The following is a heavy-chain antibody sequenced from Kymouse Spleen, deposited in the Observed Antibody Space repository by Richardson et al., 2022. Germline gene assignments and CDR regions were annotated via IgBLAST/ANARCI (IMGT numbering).Heavy chain of an antibody. V-gene: IGHV3-9*01. CDR1: GFTFDDYA. D-gene: IGHD3-10*01. CDR3: AKDIFTMVRGVITALTT. Sequence: EVQLVESGGGLVQPGRSLRLSCAASGFTFDDYAMHWVRQAPGKGLEWVSGISWNSGSIGYADSVKGRFTISRDNAKNSLYLQMNSLRAEDTALYYCAKDIFTMVRGVITALTTGAREPWSPSPQ. CDR2: ISWNSGSI. J-gene: IGHJ4*02.